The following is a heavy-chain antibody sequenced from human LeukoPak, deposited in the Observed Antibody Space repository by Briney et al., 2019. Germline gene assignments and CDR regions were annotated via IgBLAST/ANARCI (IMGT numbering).Heavy chain of an antibody. Sequence: SETLSLTCAVYGWSFSGYYWSWIRQPPGKGLEWLGEINHSGSTNYNPSLKSRVTMSVDTSKNQFSLKLSSVTAADTAVYYCARRPMVRGVFDYWGQGTLVTVSS. CDR3: ARRPMVRGVFDY. D-gene: IGHD3-10*01. V-gene: IGHV4-34*01. CDR1: GWSFSGYY. CDR2: INHSGST. J-gene: IGHJ4*02.